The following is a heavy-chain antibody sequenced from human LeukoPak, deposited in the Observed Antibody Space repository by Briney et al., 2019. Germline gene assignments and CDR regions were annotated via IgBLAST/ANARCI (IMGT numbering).Heavy chain of an antibody. D-gene: IGHD3-10*01. CDR3: ASSGFLWFGEYRSPLDY. J-gene: IGHJ4*02. CDR2: INPNSGGT. CDR1: GYTFTGYY. V-gene: IGHV1-2*02. Sequence: ASVKVSCKASGYTFTGYYMHWVRQAPGQGLEWTGWINPNSGGTNYAQKFQGRVTMTRDTSISTAYMELSRLRSDDTAVYYCASSGFLWFGEYRSPLDYWGQGTLVTVSS.